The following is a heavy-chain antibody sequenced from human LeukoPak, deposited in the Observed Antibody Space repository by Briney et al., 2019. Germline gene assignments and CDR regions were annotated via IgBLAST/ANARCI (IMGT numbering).Heavy chain of an antibody. CDR1: GGSISSGGYY. J-gene: IGHJ6*02. V-gene: IGHV4-31*03. D-gene: IGHD1-14*01. CDR2: IYYSGKT. Sequence: PSETLSLTCTVSGGSISSGGYYWSWIRQHPGKGLEWIGCIYYSGKTYDSPSLKSRVTISVDTSKNQFSLKLSSVTAADTAVYYCARRPLPDPAAESFYYYYYGMDVWGQGTTVTVSS. CDR3: ARRPLPDPAAESFYYYYYGMDV.